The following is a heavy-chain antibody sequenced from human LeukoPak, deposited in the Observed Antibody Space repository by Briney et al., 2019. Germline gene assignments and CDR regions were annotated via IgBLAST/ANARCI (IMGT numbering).Heavy chain of an antibody. CDR3: AKDISRHCASTSCYPLH. V-gene: IGHV3-43*02. CDR1: GFTFNDFA. D-gene: IGHD2-2*01. Sequence: PGGSLRLSCAASGFTFNDFAMNWVRQAPGKGLEWVSLISGDGGTTYYADSVKGRFTISRDNSKDSLYLQMNSLTTEDTAFYYCAKDISRHCASTSCYPLHCGQGALVTVSS. CDR2: ISGDGGTT. J-gene: IGHJ4*02.